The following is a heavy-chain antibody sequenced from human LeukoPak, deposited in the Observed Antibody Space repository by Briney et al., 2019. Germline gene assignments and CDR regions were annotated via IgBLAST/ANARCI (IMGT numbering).Heavy chain of an antibody. J-gene: IGHJ4*02. Sequence: GGSLRLSCAASGFTFSSYGMHWVRQAPGKGLEWVAVISYDGSNKYYADSVKGRFTISRDNSKNTLYLQMNSLRAEDTAVYYCAKDAQGNIVVVPDLDYWGQGTLVTVSS. CDR3: AKDAQGNIVVVPDLDY. V-gene: IGHV3-30*18. D-gene: IGHD2-2*01. CDR1: GFTFSSYG. CDR2: ISYDGSNK.